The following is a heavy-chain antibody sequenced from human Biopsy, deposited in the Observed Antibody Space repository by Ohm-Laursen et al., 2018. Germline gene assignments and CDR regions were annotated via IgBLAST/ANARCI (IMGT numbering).Heavy chain of an antibody. D-gene: IGHD2-8*01. Sequence: GASAKVSCKASSYTFTDYNIHWMRQAPGQGLEWLGYINCKTGATNYAQKFPGTVPMTRDTSISTAYLALGSLRSADPAIYYCARDPLNGHKHFDYWGQGSLVTVSS. CDR3: ARDPLNGHKHFDY. J-gene: IGHJ4*02. CDR2: INCKTGAT. CDR1: SYTFTDYN. V-gene: IGHV1-2*02.